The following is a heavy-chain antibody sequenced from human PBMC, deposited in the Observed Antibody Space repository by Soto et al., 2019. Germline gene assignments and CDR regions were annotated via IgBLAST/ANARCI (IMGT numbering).Heavy chain of an antibody. CDR1: GFTFSSYW. CDR2: IKQDGSEK. J-gene: IGHJ3*02. D-gene: IGHD3-9*01. Sequence: GGYLRLSCAASGFTFSSYWLSWVRQAPGKGLRWVANIKQDGSEKYYVDSVKGRFTISGDNAKNSLYLQMNSLRAEDTAVYYCARVPRTGTWAFDIWGQGTMDTVSS. V-gene: IGHV3-7*01. CDR3: ARVPRTGTWAFDI.